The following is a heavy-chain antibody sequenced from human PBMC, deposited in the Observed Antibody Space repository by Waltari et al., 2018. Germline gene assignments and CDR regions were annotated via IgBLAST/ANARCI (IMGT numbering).Heavy chain of an antibody. CDR3: TRGTGMLPSDS. CDR2: ISSGSTI. CDR1: GIRLSSYS. V-gene: IGHV3-48*03. Sequence: EVELEESGGNLVQPGGSLRLSWVCHGIRLSSYSMNWVRQAPGKGLEWVSYISSGSTIFYSNSVKGRFTISRDNAKNSVYLQMDRLGTDDTGIYFCTRGTGMLPSDSWGQGTLVTVSS. J-gene: IGHJ4*02. D-gene: IGHD2-8*01.